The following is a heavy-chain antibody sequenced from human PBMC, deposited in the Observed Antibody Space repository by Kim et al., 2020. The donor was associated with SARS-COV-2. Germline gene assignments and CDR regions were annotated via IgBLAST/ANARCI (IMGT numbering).Heavy chain of an antibody. CDR3: ARISLYSSTWYEDF. Sequence: SETLSLTCAAYGGSFSGYYWSWIRQPPGKGLEWIGEITHSGSTNYNPSLRSRVTISVDTSKHQFSLKLSSVTAADTALYYCARISLYSSTWYEDFWGHG. J-gene: IGHJ4*03. V-gene: IGHV4-34*01. D-gene: IGHD6-13*01. CDR2: ITHSGST. CDR1: GGSFSGYY.